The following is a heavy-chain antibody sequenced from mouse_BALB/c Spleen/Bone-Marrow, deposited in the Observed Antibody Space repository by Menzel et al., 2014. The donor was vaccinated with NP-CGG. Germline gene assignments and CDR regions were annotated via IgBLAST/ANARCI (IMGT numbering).Heavy chain of an antibody. V-gene: IGHV1S22*01. D-gene: IGHD4-1*01. CDR3: TRRGLGRGGFDY. CDR2: IYPGSGST. J-gene: IGHJ2*01. Sequence: LQQSGSELVRPGASVKLSCKASGYTFTSYWMHWVKQRPGQGLEWIGNIYPGSGSTNYDEKFKSKATLTVDTSSSTAYMQLSSLTSEDSAFYYCTRRGLGRGGFDYWGQGTTLTVSS. CDR1: GYTFTSYW.